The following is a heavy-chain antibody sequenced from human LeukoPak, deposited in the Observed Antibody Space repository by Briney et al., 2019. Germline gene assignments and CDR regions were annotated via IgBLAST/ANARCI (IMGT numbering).Heavy chain of an antibody. CDR1: GFTFSSYG. Sequence: GGSLRLSCAASGFTFSSYGMHWVRQAPGKGLEWVAVISYDGSNKYYADSVKGRFTISRDNSKNTLYLQMNSLRAEDTAVYYCAKDHGQGYSSSWYYFDYWGQGTLVTVSS. CDR2: ISYDGSNK. V-gene: IGHV3-30*18. J-gene: IGHJ4*02. CDR3: AKDHGQGYSSSWYYFDY. D-gene: IGHD6-13*01.